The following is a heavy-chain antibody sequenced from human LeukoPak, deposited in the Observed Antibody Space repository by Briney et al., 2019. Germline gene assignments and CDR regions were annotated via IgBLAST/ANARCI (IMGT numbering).Heavy chain of an antibody. V-gene: IGHV3-23*01. CDR3: AKRNYDFWSGYYRRAENHFDY. Sequence: GGSLRLSCAASGFTFSSYAMSWVRQAPGKGLEWVSAISGSGGSTYYADSVKGRFTISRDSSKTTLYLQMNSLGAEDTAIYYCAKRNYDFWSGYYRRAENHFDYWGQGTLVTVSS. J-gene: IGHJ4*02. CDR2: ISGSGGST. D-gene: IGHD3-3*01. CDR1: GFTFSSYA.